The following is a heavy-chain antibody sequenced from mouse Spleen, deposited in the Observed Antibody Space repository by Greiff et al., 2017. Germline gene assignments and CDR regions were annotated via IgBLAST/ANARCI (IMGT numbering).Heavy chain of an antibody. D-gene: IGHD2-3*01. V-gene: IGHV1S127*01. CDR3: ARPYDGYFYAMDY. CDR1: GYSFTSYW. J-gene: IGHJ4*01. Sequence: QVQLQQSGPQLVRPGASVKISCKASGYSFTSYWMHWVKQRPGQGLEWIGMIDPSDSETRLNQKFKDKATLTVDKSSSTAYMQLSSPTSEDSAVYYCARPYDGYFYAMDYWGQGTSVTVSS. CDR2: IDPSDSET.